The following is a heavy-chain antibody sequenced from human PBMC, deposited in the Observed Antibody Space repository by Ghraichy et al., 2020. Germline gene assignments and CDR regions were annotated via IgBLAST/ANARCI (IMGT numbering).Heavy chain of an antibody. CDR3: ARGGQMAAVASGISYYYYAMDV. CDR1: GYTFTSHG. D-gene: IGHD3-10*01. V-gene: IGHV1-18*01. J-gene: IGHJ6*02. Sequence: ASVKVSCKASGYTFTSHGISWVRQAPGQGLEWMGWISSYNGNTYYAQTFQGRLTLTTDTSTNTAHMELRSLRSDDTADDTAVYYCARGGQMAAVASGISYYYYAMDVWGQGTTVTVSS. CDR2: ISSYNGNT.